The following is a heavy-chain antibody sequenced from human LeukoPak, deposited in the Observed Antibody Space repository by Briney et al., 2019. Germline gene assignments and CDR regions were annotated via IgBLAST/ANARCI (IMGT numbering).Heavy chain of an antibody. CDR2: IYPVDSDT. CDR3: ARLPYFDSSGPYSRAFDY. D-gene: IGHD3-22*01. CDR1: GYSFISYW. Sequence: GESLQISCKGSGYSFISYWIGWVRQMPGKGLEWMGIIYPVDSDTRYSPSFQGQVTISADKSISTAYLQWSSLEASDTAMYFCARLPYFDSSGPYSRAFDYWGQGTLVTVSS. V-gene: IGHV5-51*01. J-gene: IGHJ4*02.